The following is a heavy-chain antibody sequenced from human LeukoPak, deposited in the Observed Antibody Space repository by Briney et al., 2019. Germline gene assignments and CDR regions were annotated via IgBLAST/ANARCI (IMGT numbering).Heavy chain of an antibody. Sequence: SETLSLTCTVSGGSISSSSYYWGWIRQPPGKGLEWIGSIYYSGSTYYNPSLKSRVTISVDTSKNQFSLKLSSVTAADTAVYYCARDEGGSSGWYRWGQGTLVTVSS. D-gene: IGHD6-19*01. J-gene: IGHJ4*02. CDR3: ARDEGGSSGWYR. CDR1: GGSISSSSYY. V-gene: IGHV4-39*07. CDR2: IYYSGST.